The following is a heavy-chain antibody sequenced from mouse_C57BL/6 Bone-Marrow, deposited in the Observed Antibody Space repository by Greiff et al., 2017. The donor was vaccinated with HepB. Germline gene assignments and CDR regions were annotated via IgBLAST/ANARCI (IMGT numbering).Heavy chain of an antibody. Sequence: DVKLVESGGGLVKPGGSLKLSCAASGFTFSSYAMSWVRQTPEKRLEWVATISDGGSYTYYPDNVKGRFTISRDNAKNNLYLQMSHLKSEDTAMYYCARDPIYCYGSSYAMGYWGQGTSVTVSS. J-gene: IGHJ4*01. D-gene: IGHD1-1*01. V-gene: IGHV5-4*01. CDR1: GFTFSSYA. CDR3: ARDPIYCYGSSYAMGY. CDR2: ISDGGSYT.